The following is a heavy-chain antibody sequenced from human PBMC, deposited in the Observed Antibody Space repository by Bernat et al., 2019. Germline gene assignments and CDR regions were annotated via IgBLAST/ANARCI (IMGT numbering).Heavy chain of an antibody. V-gene: IGHV3-23*04. Sequence: EVRLVESGGDLVQPGGSLRLSCAASGFTFGTFAMSWVRQAPGKGLERVSAMTGGGTTYYADSVKGRVIISRDNSKNMLFMQMNSLTAEDTAVYYCAKFRGQLIRNYYMNVWGEGTTVTVS. CDR2: MTGGGTT. CDR1: GFTFGTFA. J-gene: IGHJ6*03. D-gene: IGHD2-21*01. CDR3: AKFRGQLIRNYYMNV.